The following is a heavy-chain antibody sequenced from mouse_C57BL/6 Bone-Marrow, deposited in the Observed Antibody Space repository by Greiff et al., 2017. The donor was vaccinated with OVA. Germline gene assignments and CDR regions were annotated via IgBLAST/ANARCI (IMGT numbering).Heavy chain of an antibody. J-gene: IGHJ3*01. V-gene: IGHV1S41*01. CDR2: IAPGSGST. CDR3: AAHGSGFDF. Sequence: DLVKPGASVKLSCTASGYTFTSYWINWIKQRPGQGLEWIGRIAPGSGSTYYNALFKGKATLTVDTSSSPVYIQLSSLSSEDSAVYFCAAHGSGFDFGGRGTVITVSA. CDR1: GYTFTSYW.